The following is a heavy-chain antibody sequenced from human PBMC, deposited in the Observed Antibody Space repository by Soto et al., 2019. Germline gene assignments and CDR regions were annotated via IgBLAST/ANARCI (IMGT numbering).Heavy chain of an antibody. D-gene: IGHD5-18*01. CDR2: IWYDGSNK. CDR3: ARDPGHMGAAMVIDY. J-gene: IGHJ4*02. Sequence: GGSLRLSCAASGFTFSSYGMHWVRQAPGKGLEWVAVIWYDGSNKYYADSVKGRFTISRDNSKNTLYLQMNSLRAEDTAVYYCARDPGHMGAAMVIDYWGQGTLVTVSS. CDR1: GFTFSSYG. V-gene: IGHV3-33*01.